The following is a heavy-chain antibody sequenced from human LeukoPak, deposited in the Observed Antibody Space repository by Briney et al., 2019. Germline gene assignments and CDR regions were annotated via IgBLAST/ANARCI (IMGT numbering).Heavy chain of an antibody. CDR2: ISPGSNYI. D-gene: IGHD6-19*01. J-gene: IGHJ4*02. CDR3: ARDDAGGWYPDY. CDR1: GFTFSTYT. Sequence: GGSLRLSCAASGFTFSTYTMNWVRQAPGKGLEWVSSISPGSNYIYGANSLRGRFTISRDNAKNSLYLQMNSLRAEDTAVYYCARDDAGGWYPDYWGQGTLVTVSS. V-gene: IGHV3-21*01.